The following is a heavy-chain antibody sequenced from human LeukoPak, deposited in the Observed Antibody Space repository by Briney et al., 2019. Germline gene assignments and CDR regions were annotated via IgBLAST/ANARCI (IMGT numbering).Heavy chain of an antibody. J-gene: IGHJ4*02. CDR2: INSDGSRT. CDR1: GFTFSSYW. V-gene: IGHV3-74*01. Sequence: GGSLRLSCAASGFTFSSYWMHWARQAPGKGLVWVSRINSDGSRTSYADSVKGRFTISRDNAKNTLYLKMNSLRAEDTAVYYCAREAAAGGGYTDYWGQGTLVTVSS. CDR3: AREAAAGGGYTDY. D-gene: IGHD6-13*01.